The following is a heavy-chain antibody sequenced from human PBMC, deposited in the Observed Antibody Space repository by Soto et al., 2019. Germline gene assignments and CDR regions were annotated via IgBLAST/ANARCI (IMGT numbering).Heavy chain of an antibody. D-gene: IGHD1-26*01. J-gene: IGHJ6*02. Sequence: PSETLSLTCTVSGGSISSHYWSWVRQAPGKGLEWIGCIYYRGNTFYNPSLKSRGTISVDTSNNQFSLKLDSVTPADTAVYYCARDGREAYGIDVWGQGTAVTVSS. V-gene: IGHV4-59*11. CDR1: GGSISSHY. CDR3: ARDGREAYGIDV. CDR2: IYYRGNT.